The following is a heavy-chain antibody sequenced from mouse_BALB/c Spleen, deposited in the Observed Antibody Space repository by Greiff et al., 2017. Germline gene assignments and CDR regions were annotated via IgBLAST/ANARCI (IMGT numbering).Heavy chain of an antibody. J-gene: IGHJ3*01. CDR1: GYTFSSYW. CDR3: ARRNYGFAY. D-gene: IGHD1-1*02. CDR2: ILPGSGST. V-gene: IGHV1-9*01. Sequence: VMLVESGAELMKPGASVKISCKATGYTFSSYWIEWVKQRPGHGLEWIGEILPGSGSTNYNEKFKGKATFTADTSSNTAYMQLSSLTSEDSAVYYCARRNYGFAYWGQGTLVTVSA.